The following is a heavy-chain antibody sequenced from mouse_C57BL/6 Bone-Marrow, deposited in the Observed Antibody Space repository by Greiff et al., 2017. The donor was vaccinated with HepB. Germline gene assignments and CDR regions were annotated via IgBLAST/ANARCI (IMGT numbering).Heavy chain of an antibody. D-gene: IGHD1-1*01. Sequence: VQLQESGPGLVAPSQSLSITCTVSGFSLTSYAISWVRQPPGKGLEWLGVIWTGGGTNYNSALKSRLSISKDNSKSQVFLKMNSLQTDDTARYYCAGITTVVAFYAMDYWGQGTSVTVSS. V-gene: IGHV2-9-1*01. CDR1: GFSLTSYA. J-gene: IGHJ4*01. CDR3: AGITTVVAFYAMDY. CDR2: IWTGGGT.